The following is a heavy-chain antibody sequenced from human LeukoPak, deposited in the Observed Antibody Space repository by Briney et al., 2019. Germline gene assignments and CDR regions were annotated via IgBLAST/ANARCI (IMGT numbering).Heavy chain of an antibody. CDR1: GGSLSPYY. V-gene: IGHV4-4*07. CDR3: AREGGYCNSGYCYISLDY. CDR2: IYSSGTT. J-gene: IGHJ4*02. D-gene: IGHD2-2*02. Sequence: PSETLSLTCTISGGSLSPYYWNWIRQPAGKGLEWIGRIYSSGTTNYNPSLRSRVSMSVDTSKNQFSLKLSSVIAADTAVYYCAREGGYCNSGYCYISLDYWGQGALLTVSS.